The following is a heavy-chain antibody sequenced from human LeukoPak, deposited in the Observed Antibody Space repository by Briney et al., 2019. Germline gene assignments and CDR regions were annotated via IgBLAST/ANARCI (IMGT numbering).Heavy chain of an antibody. CDR1: GFTVSSNY. CDR3: ARTSSSSDYFDY. V-gene: IGHV3-53*01. D-gene: IGHD6-6*01. J-gene: IGHJ4*02. Sequence: GGSLRLSCAASGFTVSSNYVSWVRQAPGKGLESVSVIYSGVSTYYADSVKGRFTISIDNSKKTLYLQMNSLRAEDTAVYYCARTSSSSDYFDYWGQGTLVTVSS. CDR2: IYSGVST.